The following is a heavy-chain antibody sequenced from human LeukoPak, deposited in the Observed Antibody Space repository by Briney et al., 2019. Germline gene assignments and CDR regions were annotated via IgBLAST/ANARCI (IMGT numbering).Heavy chain of an antibody. D-gene: IGHD6-13*01. J-gene: IGHJ4*02. V-gene: IGHV3-21*01. CDR2: ISSSSSYI. CDR3: ARERPLNKQPLNPLGY. Sequence: PGGSLRLSCAASGFTYSSYSMNWVRQAPGKGLEWVSSISSSSSYIYYADSVKGRFTISRDNAKNSLYLQMNSLRAEDTAVYYCARERPLNKQPLNPLGYWGQGTLVTVSS. CDR1: GFTYSSYS.